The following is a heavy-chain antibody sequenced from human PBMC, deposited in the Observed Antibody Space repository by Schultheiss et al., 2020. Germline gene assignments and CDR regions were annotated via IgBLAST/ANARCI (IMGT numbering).Heavy chain of an antibody. CDR3: AREGDFYCTNGACYLGDH. D-gene: IGHD2-8*01. CDR1: GYTFTGYY. Sequence: ASVKVSCKASGYTFTGYYMHWVRQAPGQGFEWVGIINPSGGSTSYAQKFQGRVTMTSDTSITTAYMELSRLRSDDTAIYYCAREGDFYCTNGACYLGDHWGQGTLVTVSS. J-gene: IGHJ4*02. V-gene: IGHV1-46*01. CDR2: INPSGGST.